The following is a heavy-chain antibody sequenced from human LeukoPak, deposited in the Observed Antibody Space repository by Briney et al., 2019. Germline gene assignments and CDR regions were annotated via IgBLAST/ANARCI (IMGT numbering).Heavy chain of an antibody. CDR2: ISAYNGDT. V-gene: IGHV1-18*01. D-gene: IGHD6-13*01. J-gene: IGHJ4*02. CDR3: ARARGAGTGVFDY. CDR1: GYTFTNYG. Sequence: ASVKVTCKASGYTFTNYGISWVGQARGRGLEWMGWISAYNGDTNYAQKLQGRVTMTTDTSTSTAYMELRSLRSDDTAVYYCARARGAGTGVFDYWGQGTLVTVSS.